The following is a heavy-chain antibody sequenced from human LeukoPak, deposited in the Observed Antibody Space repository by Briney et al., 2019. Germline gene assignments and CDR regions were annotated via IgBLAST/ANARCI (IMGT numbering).Heavy chain of an antibody. D-gene: IGHD4/OR15-4a*01. V-gene: IGHV3-74*01. Sequence: GGSLRLSCATSGFTFSGYWMHWVRQAPGKGLVWLSLINGDGSYTIYADSVKGRFTISRDNAKNTLYLQMDSLRAEDTAVYYCARDGVQTTPFDYWGQGTLVTVSP. CDR3: ARDGVQTTPFDY. CDR2: INGDGSYT. CDR1: GFTFSGYW. J-gene: IGHJ4*02.